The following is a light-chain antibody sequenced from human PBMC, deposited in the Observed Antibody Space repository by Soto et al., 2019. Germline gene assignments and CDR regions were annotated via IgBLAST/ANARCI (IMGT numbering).Light chain of an antibody. CDR3: QQYNSYPVA. CDR2: KAS. CDR1: QSISSW. Sequence: DLQMTQSPSTLSASVGDRVTITCRASQSISSWLAWYQQKPEKAPKLLIYKASSLESGVPSRFSGSGSGTEFTLTISSLQPDDFATYYCQQYNSYPVAFGQGTKLEIK. J-gene: IGKJ2*01. V-gene: IGKV1-5*03.